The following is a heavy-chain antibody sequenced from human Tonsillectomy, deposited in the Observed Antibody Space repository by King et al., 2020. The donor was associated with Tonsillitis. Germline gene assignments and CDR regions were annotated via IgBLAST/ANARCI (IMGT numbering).Heavy chain of an antibody. V-gene: IGHV3-21*01. D-gene: IGHD6-19*01. Sequence: VQLVESGGGLVKPGGSLRLSCAASGFTFSSYSMNWVRQAPGKGLEWVSSISSSSSYIYYADSVKGRFTISRDNAKNSLYLQMNSLRAEDTAVYYCATTGIAVAGNYYFDYWGQGTLVTVSS. CDR3: ATTGIAVAGNYYFDY. CDR1: GFTFSSYS. J-gene: IGHJ4*02. CDR2: ISSSSSYI.